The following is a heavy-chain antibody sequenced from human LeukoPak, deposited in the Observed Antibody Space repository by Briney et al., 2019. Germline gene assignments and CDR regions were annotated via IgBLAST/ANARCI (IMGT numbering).Heavy chain of an antibody. V-gene: IGHV3-23*01. Sequence: GGSLRLSCAASGFTFSTYAMRWVRQAPGKGLEWVSAITGSADRTHYADSVKGRFTISRDNSKNIVYLQMNSLRAKDTAVYFCARPQVVVLNPFDYWGQGTLVTVSS. J-gene: IGHJ4*02. CDR1: GFTFSTYA. D-gene: IGHD3-10*01. CDR3: ARPQVVVLNPFDY. CDR2: ITGSADRT.